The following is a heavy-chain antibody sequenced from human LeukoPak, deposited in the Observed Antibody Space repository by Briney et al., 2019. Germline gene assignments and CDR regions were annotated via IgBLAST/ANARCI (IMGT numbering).Heavy chain of an antibody. V-gene: IGHV3-30*03. CDR3: ARTHHIVVVPAAWYFDY. CDR2: ISYDGSNK. J-gene: IGHJ4*02. Sequence: PGRSLRLSCAASGFTFSSYGMHWVRQAPGKGLEWVAVISYDGSNKYYADSVKGRFTISRDNSKNTLYLQMNSLRAEDTAVYYCARTHHIVVVPAAWYFDYWVQGTLVTVSS. CDR1: GFTFSSYG. D-gene: IGHD2-2*01.